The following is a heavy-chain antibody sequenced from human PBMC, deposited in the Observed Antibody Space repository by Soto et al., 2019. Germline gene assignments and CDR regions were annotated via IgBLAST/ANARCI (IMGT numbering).Heavy chain of an antibody. Sequence: QVQLVQSGAEVKKPGASVKVSCKASGYTFTSYGISWVRQAPGQGLXXMGWISAYNGNTNYAQKLQGRVTMTTDTSTSTAYMELRSLRSDDTAVYYCARITMVRGVIITWDYWGQGTLVTVSS. CDR1: GYTFTSYG. J-gene: IGHJ4*02. V-gene: IGHV1-18*01. CDR3: ARITMVRGVIITWDY. CDR2: ISAYNGNT. D-gene: IGHD3-10*01.